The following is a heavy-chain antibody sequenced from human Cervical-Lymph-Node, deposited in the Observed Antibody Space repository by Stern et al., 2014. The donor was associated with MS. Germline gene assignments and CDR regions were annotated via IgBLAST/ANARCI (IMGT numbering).Heavy chain of an antibody. V-gene: IGHV3-23*04. D-gene: IGHD2-15*01. Sequence: EVHLVESGGGLVQPGGSLRLSCAASGFTFSSYAMSWVRQAPGKGLEWISGISGSGGNTYYANSVKGRFTISRDNSKNTLYLQMSSLRAEDTAEYYCAKEGRLGYCSGGSCYPIYWGQGTLVTVSS. J-gene: IGHJ4*02. CDR3: AKEGRLGYCSGGSCYPIY. CDR1: GFTFSSYA. CDR2: ISGSGGNT.